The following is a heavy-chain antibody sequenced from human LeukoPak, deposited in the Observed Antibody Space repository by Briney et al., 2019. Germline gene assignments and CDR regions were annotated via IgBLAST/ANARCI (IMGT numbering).Heavy chain of an antibody. CDR3: VRDLVRGVHPVFYFDL. J-gene: IGHJ2*01. D-gene: IGHD3-10*01. CDR1: GFTFSSYA. CDR2: ISSSGDYI. V-gene: IGHV3-21*01. Sequence: GGSLRLSCAASGFTFSSYAMNWVRQAPGKGLEWVSSISSSGDYIYSADSVKGRFTISRDNAKNSLYLQMTNLSAEDTAVYFCVRDLVRGVHPVFYFDLWGRGTLVTVSS.